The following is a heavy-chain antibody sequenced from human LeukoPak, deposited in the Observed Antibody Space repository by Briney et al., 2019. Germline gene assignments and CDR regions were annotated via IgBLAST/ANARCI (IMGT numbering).Heavy chain of an antibody. CDR3: MSTYYDDSSGYYLNY. Sequence: GGSLRLSCAASGFSFSDSTIHWVRQPSGKGLEWVGRIRSKANNYATAYAASVKGRFTISRDDSKNTAYLQMNGLKTEDTAVYYCMSTYYDDSSGYYLNYWGQGTLVTVSS. V-gene: IGHV3-73*01. J-gene: IGHJ4*02. CDR1: GFSFSDST. CDR2: IRSKANNYAT. D-gene: IGHD3-22*01.